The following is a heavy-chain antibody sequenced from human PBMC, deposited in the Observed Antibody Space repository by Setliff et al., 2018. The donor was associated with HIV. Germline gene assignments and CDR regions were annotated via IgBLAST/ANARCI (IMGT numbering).Heavy chain of an antibody. CDR2: IHHSEST. CDR1: GGSFSGYY. D-gene: IGHD2-15*01. CDR3: AKGIKWLAP. J-gene: IGHJ5*02. Sequence: NPSETLSLTCTVYGGSFSGYYWSWIRQPPGKGLEWIGDIHHSESTNYNPSLKRRVTISVDKSKNIVYLQMYSLRIDDTAVYYCAKGIKWLAPWGQGTPVTVSS. V-gene: IGHV4-34*01.